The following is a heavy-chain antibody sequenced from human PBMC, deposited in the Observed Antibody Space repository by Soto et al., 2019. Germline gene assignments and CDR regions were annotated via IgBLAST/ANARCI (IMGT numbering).Heavy chain of an antibody. J-gene: IGHJ4*02. CDR3: PGRDPGNSVDF. Sequence: SETLSLTCAVSGGSFTSNNWWTWVRQPPGQGLEWIGEIYRTGSTNYNPSLKSRVTISLDKSENQFSLKVTSLTAADTAVYYWPGRDPGNSVDFWGQGTLVTVSS. D-gene: IGHD5-12*01. V-gene: IGHV4-4*02. CDR2: IYRTGST. CDR1: GGSFTSNNW.